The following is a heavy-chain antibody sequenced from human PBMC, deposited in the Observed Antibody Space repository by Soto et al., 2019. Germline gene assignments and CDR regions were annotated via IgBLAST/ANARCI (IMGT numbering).Heavy chain of an antibody. CDR2: IYYSGST. CDR3: ARPILTGYYTDAFDI. CDR1: GGSISSGGYY. D-gene: IGHD3-9*01. J-gene: IGHJ3*02. Sequence: QVQLQESGPGLVKPSQTLSLTCTASGGSISSGGYYWSWIRQHPGKGLEWIGYIYYSGSTYYNPSLKSRVTISVDTSKNQFSLKLSSVTAADTAVYYCARPILTGYYTDAFDIWGQGTMVTVSS. V-gene: IGHV4-31*03.